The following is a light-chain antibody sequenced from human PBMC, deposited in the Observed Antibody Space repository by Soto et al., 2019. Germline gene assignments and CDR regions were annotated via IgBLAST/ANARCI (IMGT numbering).Light chain of an antibody. CDR1: QSLSSSY. J-gene: IGKJ2*01. Sequence: EIVLTQSPGTLSLSPGERATLSCRASQSLSSSYLAWYQQKPGQAPRLLIYGASSRATGIPDRFSGSRSGTGCTLTISRLEPEDLAVYYCQQYGGSPPYTFGQGTKVEIK. CDR3: QQYGGSPPYT. CDR2: GAS. V-gene: IGKV3-20*01.